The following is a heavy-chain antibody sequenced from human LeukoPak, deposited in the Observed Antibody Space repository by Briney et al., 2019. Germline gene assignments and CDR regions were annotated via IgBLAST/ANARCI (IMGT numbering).Heavy chain of an antibody. J-gene: IGHJ4*02. V-gene: IGHV3-74*01. CDR2: VNGDGRTT. CDR3: AREVITLGMNYLDS. D-gene: IGHD3-16*01. Sequence: GGSLRLSCAVSGFTFTSYWMHWVRQDPGKGLMWFSRVNGDGRTTTYADSVKGRFTISRDNAKNTLYLQMTSLRAEDTAVYYCAREVITLGMNYLDSWGQGILVTVSS. CDR1: GFTFTSYW.